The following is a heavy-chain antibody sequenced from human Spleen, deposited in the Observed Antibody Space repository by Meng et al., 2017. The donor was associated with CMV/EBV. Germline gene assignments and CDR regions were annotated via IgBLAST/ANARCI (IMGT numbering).Heavy chain of an antibody. V-gene: IGHV3-23*01. Sequence: GESLKISCAASGFTFSSYAMSWVRQAPGKGLEWVSAISSSGGSTYYADSVKGRFSISRDTSKNTLYLNMNSLRAEDTAVYYCARDYVAPSHAFAIWGQGTMVTVSS. J-gene: IGHJ3*02. D-gene: IGHD3-16*01. CDR2: ISSSGGST. CDR1: GFTFSSYA. CDR3: ARDYVAPSHAFAI.